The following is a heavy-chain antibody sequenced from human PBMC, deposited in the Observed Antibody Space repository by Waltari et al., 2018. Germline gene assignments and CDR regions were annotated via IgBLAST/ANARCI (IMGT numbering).Heavy chain of an antibody. D-gene: IGHD6-19*01. Sequence: QVQLQESGPVLVKPSETLSLPYTVSGDSITHFYWSWIRQSPGKGLEWIANVHKNGNNNYNPSLQSRVTMSRDTSRSQLSLRLTSVTAADTAVYYCASTVRWLNFDQWGQGTLVTVSS. V-gene: IGHV4-59*01. J-gene: IGHJ4*02. CDR1: GDSITHFY. CDR2: VHKNGNN. CDR3: ASTVRWLNFDQ.